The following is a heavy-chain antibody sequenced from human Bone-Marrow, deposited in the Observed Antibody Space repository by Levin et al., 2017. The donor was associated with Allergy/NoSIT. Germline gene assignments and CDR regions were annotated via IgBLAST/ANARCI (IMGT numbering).Heavy chain of an antibody. Sequence: ETLSLTCAASGFTFSSYAMSWVRQAPGKGLEWVSAISGSGGSTYYADSVKGRFTISRDNSKNTLYLQMNSLRAEDTAVYYCAKALDRVECDYWGQGTLVTVSS. J-gene: IGHJ4*02. CDR1: GFTFSSYA. CDR2: ISGSGGST. CDR3: AKALDRVECDY. V-gene: IGHV3-23*01. D-gene: IGHD3-9*01.